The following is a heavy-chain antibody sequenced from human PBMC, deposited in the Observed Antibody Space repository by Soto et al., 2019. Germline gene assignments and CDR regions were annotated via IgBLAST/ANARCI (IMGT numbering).Heavy chain of an antibody. CDR2: IYYSGST. Sequence: SETLSLTCTVSGGSISSSSYYWGWIRQPPGKGLEWIGSIYYSGSTYYNPSLKSRVTISVDTSKNQFSLKLSSVTAADTAVYYCGRRYGGNVERDYRGQGTLVTVSS. CDR3: GRRYGGNVERDY. V-gene: IGHV4-39*01. CDR1: GGSISSSSYY. D-gene: IGHD2-15*01. J-gene: IGHJ4*02.